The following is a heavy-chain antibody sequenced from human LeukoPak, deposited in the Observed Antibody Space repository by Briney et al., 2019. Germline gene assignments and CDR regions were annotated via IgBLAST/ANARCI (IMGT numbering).Heavy chain of an antibody. Sequence: SSETLSLTCAAYGGSFSGYYWSWIRQPPGKGLEWIGEINHSGSTNYNPSLKSRVTISVDTSKNQFSLKLSSVTAADTAVYYCARSLAWVWGQLPPPHYMDVWGKGTTVTVSS. CDR1: GGSFSGYY. CDR3: ARSLAWVWGQLPPPHYMDV. D-gene: IGHD6-13*01. J-gene: IGHJ6*03. V-gene: IGHV4-34*01. CDR2: INHSGST.